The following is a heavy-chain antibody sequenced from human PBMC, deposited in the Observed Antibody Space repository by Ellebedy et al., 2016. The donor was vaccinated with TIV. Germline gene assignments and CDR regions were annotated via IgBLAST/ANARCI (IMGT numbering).Heavy chain of an antibody. J-gene: IGHJ4*02. D-gene: IGHD6-19*01. CDR3: AREGVGAVAGTFDY. CDR1: GGTFSSYA. Sequence: SVKVSXXASGGTFSSYAISWVRQAPGQGLEWMGGIIPIFGTANYVQKFQGRVTITADESTSTAYMELSSLRSEDTAVYYCAREGVGAVAGTFDYWGQGTLFTVSS. CDR2: IIPIFGTA. V-gene: IGHV1-69*13.